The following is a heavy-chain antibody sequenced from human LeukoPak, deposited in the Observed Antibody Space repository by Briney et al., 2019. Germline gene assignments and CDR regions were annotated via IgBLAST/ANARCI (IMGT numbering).Heavy chain of an antibody. V-gene: IGHV3-33*06. CDR3: AKEAGPYSAFDY. D-gene: IGHD2-21*01. CDR1: GFTFSTYG. CDR2: IWDDGRNY. Sequence: GGSLRLSCAASGFTFSTYGMHWVRQAPGKGLEWVAVIWDDGRNYFYADSVRGRFTVYRDNSKNTLSLQMNSRRAEDTAVYYCAKEAGPYSAFDYWGQGILVTVSS. J-gene: IGHJ4*02.